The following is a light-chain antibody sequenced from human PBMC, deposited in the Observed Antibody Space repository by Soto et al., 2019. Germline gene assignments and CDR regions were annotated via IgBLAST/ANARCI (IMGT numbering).Light chain of an antibody. V-gene: IGLV4-60*02. J-gene: IGLJ1*01. CDR2: LEGSGSC. Sequence: QLVLTQSSSASASLGSSVKLTCTLSSGHSSYIIAWHQQQPGKAPRYLMKLEGSGSCNKGSGVPDRFSGSSSGADRYLTISNLQFEDEADYYCETWDSNTPYVFGTGTKLTVL. CDR1: SGHSSYI. CDR3: ETWDSNTPYV.